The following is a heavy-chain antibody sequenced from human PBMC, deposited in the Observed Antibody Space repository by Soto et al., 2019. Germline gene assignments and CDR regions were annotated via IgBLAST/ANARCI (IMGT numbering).Heavy chain of an antibody. J-gene: IGHJ4*02. CDR3: ARESEDLTSNFDY. Sequence: TGGSLRLSCAASGFIFSSHWMHWVRQAPGRGLEWVSSISGSGIDIHFTDSVKGRFTISRDNAKNSVYLDMNSLSAEDTAVYYCARESEDLTSNFDYWGQGTLVTVSS. CDR2: ISGSGIDI. V-gene: IGHV3-21*01. CDR1: GFIFSSHW.